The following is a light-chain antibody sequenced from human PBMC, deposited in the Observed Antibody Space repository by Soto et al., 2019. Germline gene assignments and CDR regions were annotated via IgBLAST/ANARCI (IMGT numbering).Light chain of an antibody. Sequence: SVPRPPASASGSPGQSVSISCTGTSSDVCDNYVSWYQQHLGKAPKRIIYEVSQRPSGVPDPFSGSKSGNTASLTVSGLQTEHEADYYCSAYAGSNNFVFGSGTQVTVL. V-gene: IGLV2-8*01. J-gene: IGLJ1*01. CDR3: SAYAGSNNFV. CDR1: SSDVCDNY. CDR2: EVS.